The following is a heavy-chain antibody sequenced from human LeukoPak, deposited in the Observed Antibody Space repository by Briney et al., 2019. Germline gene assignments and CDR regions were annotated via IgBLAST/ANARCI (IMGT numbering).Heavy chain of an antibody. CDR1: GFTFSSYA. CDR3: AKDLGDIVVVVADPYYFDY. CDR2: ISGSGGST. D-gene: IGHD2-15*01. J-gene: IGHJ4*02. Sequence: PGGSLRLSCAASGFTFSSYAMSWVRQAPGKGPEWVSAISGSGGSTYYADSVKGRFTISRDNSKNTLYLQMNSLRAEDTAVYYCAKDLGDIVVVVADPYYFDYWGQGTLVTVSS. V-gene: IGHV3-23*01.